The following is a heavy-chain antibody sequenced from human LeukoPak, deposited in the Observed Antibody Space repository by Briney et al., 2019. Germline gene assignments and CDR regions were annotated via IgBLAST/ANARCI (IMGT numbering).Heavy chain of an antibody. V-gene: IGHV3-30*04. J-gene: IGHJ4*02. CDR2: ISYDGSNK. CDR1: GFTFSTYA. D-gene: IGHD2-21*02. Sequence: QTGGSLRLSCAASGFTFSTYAMHWVRQAPGKGLEWVALISYDGSNKYYADSVKGRFTISRDNSKNTLYLQMNSLRAEDTAVYYCAREYCGGDCYFDYWGQGTLVTVSS. CDR3: AREYCGGDCYFDY.